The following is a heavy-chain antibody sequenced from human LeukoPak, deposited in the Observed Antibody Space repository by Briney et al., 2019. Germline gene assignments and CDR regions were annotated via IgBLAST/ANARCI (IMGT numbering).Heavy chain of an antibody. Sequence: SETLSLTCTVSGGSISSYYWSWIRQPPGKGLEWIGYIYYSGSTNYNPSLKSRVTISVDTSKNQFSLKLSSVTAADTAVYYCARDPGYCSGGSCSDYYYYGMDVWGKGTTVTVSP. V-gene: IGHV4-59*01. CDR3: ARDPGYCSGGSCSDYYYYGMDV. D-gene: IGHD2-15*01. CDR1: GGSISSYY. J-gene: IGHJ6*04. CDR2: IYYSGST.